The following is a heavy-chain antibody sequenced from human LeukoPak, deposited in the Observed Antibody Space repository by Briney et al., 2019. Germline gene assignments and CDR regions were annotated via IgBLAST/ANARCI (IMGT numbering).Heavy chain of an antibody. Sequence: PGGSLRLSCAASGFTFEDYTMHWVRQAPGKGLEWVSLITGDGGSIYYADSVKGRLTISRDNSKNTLYLQMNSLRAEDTAVYYCAKDELGSGSYDAFDIWGQGTMVTVSS. CDR1: GFTFEDYT. CDR3: AKDELGSGSYDAFDI. V-gene: IGHV3-43*01. J-gene: IGHJ3*02. CDR2: ITGDGGSI. D-gene: IGHD1-26*01.